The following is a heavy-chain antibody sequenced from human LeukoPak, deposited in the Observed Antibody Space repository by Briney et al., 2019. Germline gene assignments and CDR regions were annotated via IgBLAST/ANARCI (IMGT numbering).Heavy chain of an antibody. J-gene: IGHJ6*02. CDR2: ISYDGSNK. Sequence: GGSLRLSCAASGFTFSSYAMHWVRQAPGKGLEWVAVISYDGSNKYYADSVKGRFTISRDNSKNTLYLQMNSLRAEDTAVYYCASGSYYVSPYYYGMDVWGQGTTVTVSS. V-gene: IGHV3-30-3*01. CDR1: GFTFSSYA. CDR3: ASGSYYVSPYYYGMDV. D-gene: IGHD1-26*01.